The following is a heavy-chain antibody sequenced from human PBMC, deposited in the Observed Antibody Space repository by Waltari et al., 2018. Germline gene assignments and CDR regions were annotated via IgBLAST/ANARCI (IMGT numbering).Heavy chain of an antibody. J-gene: IGHJ6*02. CDR2: SSSTSSYI. Sequence: EVQLVESGGGLVKPGGSLRLSCAASGFTFSRNSMNGVRQEPGKGLECVSSSSSTSSYIYDADSLKGRFTISRDNAKNSLYLQMNSLRVEDTAVYYCARVRGSSWYMDVWGQGTTVTVSS. V-gene: IGHV3-21*01. CDR3: ARVRGSSWYMDV. D-gene: IGHD6-13*01. CDR1: GFTFSRNS.